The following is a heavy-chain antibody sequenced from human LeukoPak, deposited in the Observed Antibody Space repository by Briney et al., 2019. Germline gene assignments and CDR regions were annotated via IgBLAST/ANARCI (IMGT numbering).Heavy chain of an antibody. V-gene: IGHV1-69*01. D-gene: IGHD6-13*01. J-gene: IGHJ4*02. Sequence: ASVKVSRKASGGTFSSYAISWVRQAPGQGLEWMGGIIPIFGTANYAQKSQGRVTITADESTSTAYMELSSLRSEDTAVHYCVRDRGYSSSWYETNFDYWGQGTLVTVSS. CDR2: IIPIFGTA. CDR3: VRDRGYSSSWYETNFDY. CDR1: GGTFSSYA.